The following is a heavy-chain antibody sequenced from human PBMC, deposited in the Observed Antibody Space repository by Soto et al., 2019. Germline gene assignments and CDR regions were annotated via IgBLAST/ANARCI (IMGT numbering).Heavy chain of an antibody. CDR2: ISHGGGNI. Sequence: QVQLVASGGGVVQPGRSLRLACAASRFNFNSYGMHWVRQAPGKGLEWVAGISHGGGNIYYPDSVKGRFTISRDNSKNTLYLQMHSLSAEDTAVYYCAKDLPDYGEYGPLFYGLDVWGQGTTVTVSS. V-gene: IGHV3-30*18. J-gene: IGHJ6*02. D-gene: IGHD4-17*01. CDR1: RFNFNSYG. CDR3: AKDLPDYGEYGPLFYGLDV.